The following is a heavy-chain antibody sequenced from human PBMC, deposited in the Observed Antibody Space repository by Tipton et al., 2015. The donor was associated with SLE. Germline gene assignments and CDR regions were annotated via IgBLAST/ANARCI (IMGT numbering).Heavy chain of an antibody. V-gene: IGHV4-59*01. CDR3: ARSAGYCSGGSCYGSYGFDS. Sequence: TLSLTCTVSGDSISSYYWSWIRQPPGKGPEWIGYIHHSGSTNYNTSLKSRVTMSVDTSRNQFSLRLSSVTAADSAVYYCARSAGYCSGGSCYGSYGFDSWGQGTLVTVSS. CDR1: GDSISSYY. CDR2: IHHSGST. J-gene: IGHJ5*01. D-gene: IGHD2-15*01.